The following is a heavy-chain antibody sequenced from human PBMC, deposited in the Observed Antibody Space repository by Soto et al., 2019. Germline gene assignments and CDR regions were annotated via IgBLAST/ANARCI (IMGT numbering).Heavy chain of an antibody. Sequence: GGSLRLSCAASGFTFSSYSMNWVRQAPGKGLEWVSSISSSSSYIYYADSVKGRFTISRDNAKNSLYLQMNSLRAEDTAVYYCARGSTVVPAPIDPWGQGTLVTVSS. J-gene: IGHJ5*02. CDR1: GFTFSSYS. CDR3: ARGSTVVPAPIDP. CDR2: ISSSSSYI. V-gene: IGHV3-21*01. D-gene: IGHD2-2*01.